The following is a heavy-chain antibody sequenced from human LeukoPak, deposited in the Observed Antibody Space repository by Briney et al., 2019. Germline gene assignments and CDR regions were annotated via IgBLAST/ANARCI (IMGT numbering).Heavy chain of an antibody. CDR2: ISYDGGNK. Sequence: GGSLILSCAASGFTFNSYAMHWVRQAPGKGLEWVAVISYDGGNKYYADSVKGRFTISRDNSKNTLYLQMNSLRADDTAVYFCAREFTGLDYWGQGTLVTVSS. CDR3: AREFTGLDY. J-gene: IGHJ4*02. D-gene: IGHD4-11*01. CDR1: GFTFNSYA. V-gene: IGHV3-30-3*01.